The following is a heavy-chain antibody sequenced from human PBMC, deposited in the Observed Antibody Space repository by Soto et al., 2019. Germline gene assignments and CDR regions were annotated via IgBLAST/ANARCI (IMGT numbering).Heavy chain of an antibody. CDR3: EKDLPVVPAAKIPYYFDY. V-gene: IGHV3-23*01. Sequence: PGGSLRLSCAASGFTFSSYAMSWVRQAPGKGLEWVSAISGSGGSTYYADSVKGWFTISRDNSKNTLYLQMNSLRAEDTAVYYCEKDLPVVPAAKIPYYFDYWGQGTLVTVSS. D-gene: IGHD2-2*01. CDR2: ISGSGGST. CDR1: GFTFSSYA. J-gene: IGHJ4*02.